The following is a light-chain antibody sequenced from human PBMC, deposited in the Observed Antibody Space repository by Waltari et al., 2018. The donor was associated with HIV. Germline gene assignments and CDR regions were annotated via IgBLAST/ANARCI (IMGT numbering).Light chain of an antibody. J-gene: IGLJ3*02. CDR3: CSYAGSSTWV. Sequence: QSALTQPASVSGSPGQSLTISCTGTSSAVGSYNLVSWYQQHPGKAPKLMIYEVSKRPSGVSNRFSGSKSGNTASLTISGLQAEDEADYYCCSYAGSSTWVFGGGTKLTVL. V-gene: IGLV2-23*02. CDR2: EVS. CDR1: SSAVGSYNL.